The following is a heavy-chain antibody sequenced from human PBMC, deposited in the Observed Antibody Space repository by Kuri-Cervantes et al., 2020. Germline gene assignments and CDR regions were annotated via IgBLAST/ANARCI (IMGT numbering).Heavy chain of an antibody. Sequence: GESLKISCGASGFTFSSYSMNWVRQVPGKGLEWVSSISRSSTYIYSTDSVKGRFTISRDNAKNSLFLQMHNLRVEDTAVYYCARDGVEASTLFGESDYYYMDVWGKGTTVTVSS. J-gene: IGHJ6*03. CDR2: ISRSSTYI. V-gene: IGHV3-21*01. D-gene: IGHD3-10*02. CDR3: ARDGVEASTLFGESDYYYMDV. CDR1: GFTFSSYS.